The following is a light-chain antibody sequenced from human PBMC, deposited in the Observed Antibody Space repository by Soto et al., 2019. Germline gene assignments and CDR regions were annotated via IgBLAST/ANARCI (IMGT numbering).Light chain of an antibody. J-gene: IGKJ4*01. CDR1: QGVSTF. CDR2: FAS. V-gene: IGKV1-16*01. CDR3: QKYNVYQFT. Sequence: DIQMTQSPSSLSASLGDRVNITCRASQGVSTFLAWFQQKPGKAPKSLIYFASSLQSGVKSRFSGSGSGTDFTLTISSMQPEEFATYYCQKYNVYQFTFGGGTKVDIK.